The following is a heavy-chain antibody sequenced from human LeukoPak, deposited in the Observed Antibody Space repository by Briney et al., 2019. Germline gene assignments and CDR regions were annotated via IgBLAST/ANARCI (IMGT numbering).Heavy chain of an antibody. V-gene: IGHV3-66*01. CDR3: ARVARQYNWNDVPRTYYYGMDV. J-gene: IGHJ6*02. CDR2: IYSGGST. D-gene: IGHD1-20*01. CDR1: GFTVSSNY. Sequence: GGSLRLSCAASGFTVSSNYMSWVRQAPGKGLEWVSVIYSGGSTYYADSVKGRFTISRDNSKNTLYLQMNSLRAEDTAVYYCARVARQYNWNDVPRTYYYGMDVWGQGTTVTVSS.